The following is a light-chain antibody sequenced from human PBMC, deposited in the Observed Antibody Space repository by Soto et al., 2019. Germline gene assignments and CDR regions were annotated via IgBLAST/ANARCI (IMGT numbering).Light chain of an antibody. J-gene: IGKJ1*01. CDR3: QQYGSSPPT. Sequence: IVLTQSPGTLSLSPGERTTLCCRTGQSISGYLAWYQQKPGQGPRLLIYGASSRATGTPDRFSGSGSGTDFTLTINRLEPEDFALYYCQQYGSSPPTFGQGTKVDIK. V-gene: IGKV3-20*01. CDR2: GAS. CDR1: QSISGY.